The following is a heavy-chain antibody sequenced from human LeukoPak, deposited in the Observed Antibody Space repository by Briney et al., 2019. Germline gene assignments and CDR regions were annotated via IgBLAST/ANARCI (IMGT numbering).Heavy chain of an antibody. Sequence: GGSLRLSCVASGLTVSSNYMTWVRQAPGKGLQWVSLIYSGGTTAYADSVKGRFTISRDNSKNTLYLQMNSLRAEDTAVYYCASDRSGGSCYECWFDPWGQGTLVTVSS. J-gene: IGHJ5*02. CDR1: GLTVSSNY. CDR3: ASDRSGGSCYECWFDP. V-gene: IGHV3-53*01. CDR2: IYSGGTT. D-gene: IGHD2-15*01.